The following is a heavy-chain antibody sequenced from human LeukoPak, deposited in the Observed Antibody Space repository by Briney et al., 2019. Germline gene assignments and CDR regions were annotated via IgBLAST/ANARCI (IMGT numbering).Heavy chain of an antibody. CDR3: ASRWLDEDY. D-gene: IGHD6-19*01. CDR2: IFYTGST. V-gene: IGHV4-61*01. Sequence: SETLSFTGTVSGGSVSSGNYFWTWIRQPPGKGLGWLGYIFYTGSTNYHPSLKSRVTISLDTTKKPFSLRLNSVTAADTCAYYCASRWLDEDYWGQGTLVTVSS. J-gene: IGHJ4*02. CDR1: GGSVSSGNYF.